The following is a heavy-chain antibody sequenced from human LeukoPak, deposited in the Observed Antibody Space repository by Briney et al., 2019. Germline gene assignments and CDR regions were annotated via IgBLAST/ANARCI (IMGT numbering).Heavy chain of an antibody. CDR3: AKATPYDILTGRRRYYFDY. V-gene: IGHV3-23*01. D-gene: IGHD3-9*01. Sequence: GGSLRLSCAASGFTFSSYAMSWVRQAPGKGLEWVSAISGSGGSTYYADSVKGRFTISRDNSKNTLYLQMNSLRAEDTAVYYCAKATPYDILTGRRRYYFDYWAREPWSPSPQ. CDR2: ISGSGGST. CDR1: GFTFSSYA. J-gene: IGHJ4*02.